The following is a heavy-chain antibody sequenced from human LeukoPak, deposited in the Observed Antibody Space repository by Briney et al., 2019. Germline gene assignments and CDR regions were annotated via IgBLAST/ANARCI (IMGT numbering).Heavy chain of an antibody. D-gene: IGHD6-13*01. CDR3: ARVRAAAAVDY. Sequence: APVKVSCKASGYTFTGYYMHWVRQAPGQGLEWMGWINPNSGGTNYAQKFQGRVTMTRDTSISTAYMELSRLRSDDAAVYYCARVRAAAAVDYWGQGTLVTVSS. J-gene: IGHJ4*02. CDR1: GYTFTGYY. V-gene: IGHV1-2*02. CDR2: INPNSGGT.